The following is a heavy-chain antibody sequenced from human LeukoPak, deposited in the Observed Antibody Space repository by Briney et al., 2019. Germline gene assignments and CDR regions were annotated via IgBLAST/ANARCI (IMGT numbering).Heavy chain of an antibody. CDR2: IYYSGST. J-gene: IGHJ4*02. CDR1: GFTFSSYE. CDR3: ATSPGYSSGWSGIDWYFDY. V-gene: IGHV4-59*01. Sequence: GSLRLSCAASGFTFSSYEMNWVRQAPGKGLEWIGYIYYSGSTNYNPSLKSRVTISVDTSKNQFSLKLSSVTAADTAVYYCATSPGYSSGWSGIDWYFDYWGQGTLVTVSS. D-gene: IGHD6-19*01.